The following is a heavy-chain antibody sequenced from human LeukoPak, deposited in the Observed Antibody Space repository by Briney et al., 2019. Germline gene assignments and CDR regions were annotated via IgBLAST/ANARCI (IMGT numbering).Heavy chain of an antibody. CDR1: GYTFTSCG. V-gene: IGHV1-18*01. J-gene: IGHJ4*02. CDR3: ARNVLRYFDWLPRQDY. CDR2: ISAYNGNT. D-gene: IGHD3-9*01. Sequence: ASVKVSCKASGYTFTSCGISWVRQAPGQGLEWMGWISAYNGNTNYAQKLQGRVTMTTDTSTSTAYMELRSLRSDDTAVYYCARNVLRYFDWLPRQDYWGQGTLVTVSS.